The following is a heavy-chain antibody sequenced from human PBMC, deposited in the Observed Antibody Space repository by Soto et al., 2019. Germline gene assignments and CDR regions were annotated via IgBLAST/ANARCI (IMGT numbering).Heavy chain of an antibody. CDR2: IIPIFCTA. D-gene: IGHD6-19*01. J-gene: IGHJ6*02. V-gene: IGHV1-69*01. Sequence: QAQLEQSGGEVKKPGSSVKVSCKASRVAFSKFIVTWVRQAPGLGLEWVGGIIPIFCTANYAQKFQGRVTITADESTSTSYMEVNNLRSEDTAVYSCAKVRYSSPMGYYYGMDVWGQGTTVTVSS. CDR3: AKVRYSSPMGYYYGMDV. CDR1: RVAFSKFI.